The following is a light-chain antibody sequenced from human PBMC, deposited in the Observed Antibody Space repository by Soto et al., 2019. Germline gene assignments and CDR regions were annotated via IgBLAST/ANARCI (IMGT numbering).Light chain of an antibody. J-gene: IGKJ4*01. V-gene: IGKV1-5*03. CDR1: QSISSW. CDR3: QQYNSYSLT. CDR2: RAS. Sequence: DIQMTQSPSTLSASVGDRVTITCRASQSISSWLAWYQQKPGKAPKLLIYRASSLQSGVPSRFSGSGSGTEFTLPISSLQPDDFAPYYCQQYNSYSLTFGGGTKVELK.